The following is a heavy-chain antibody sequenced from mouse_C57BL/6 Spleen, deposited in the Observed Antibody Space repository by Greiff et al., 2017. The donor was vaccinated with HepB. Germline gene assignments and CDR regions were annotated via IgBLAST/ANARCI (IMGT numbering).Heavy chain of an antibody. CDR3: ARTRYDGHPYWYFDV. CDR2: INPNNGGT. Sequence: EVQLQQSGPELVKPGASVKMSCKASGYTFTDYNMHWVKQSHGKSLEWIGYINPNNGGTSYNQKFKGKATLTVNKSSSTAYMELRSLTSEDSAVYYCARTRYDGHPYWYFDVWGTGTTVTVSS. J-gene: IGHJ1*03. CDR1: GYTFTDYN. V-gene: IGHV1-22*01. D-gene: IGHD2-12*01.